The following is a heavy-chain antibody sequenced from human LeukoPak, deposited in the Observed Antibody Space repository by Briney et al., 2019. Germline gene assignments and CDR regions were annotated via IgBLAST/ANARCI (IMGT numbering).Heavy chain of an antibody. D-gene: IGHD6-19*01. Sequence: GGSLRLSCAASGFTFSGYGMHWVRQAPGKGLEWVAVISYDGSDKYFADSVKGRFTISRDNSKNTLYLEMNSLTAEDTAVFYCAKGLAGYTSGWYGIFDYWGQGALVTVSS. CDR2: ISYDGSDK. CDR1: GFTFSGYG. CDR3: AKGLAGYTSGWYGIFDY. V-gene: IGHV3-30*18. J-gene: IGHJ4*02.